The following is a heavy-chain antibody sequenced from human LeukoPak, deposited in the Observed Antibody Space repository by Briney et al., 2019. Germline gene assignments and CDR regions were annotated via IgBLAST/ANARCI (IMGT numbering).Heavy chain of an antibody. CDR2: VFTTVIT. CDR3: ARHRLGIRDFDY. J-gene: IGHJ4*02. D-gene: IGHD6-19*01. Sequence: SETLSLTCTVFDGSISSHYWSWIRQPPGKELEWLGFVFTTVITSYNPSLKSRVTISVDTSTNQLSLKLTSVTAADTAVYYCARHRLGIRDFDYWGQGTLVTVSS. V-gene: IGHV4-4*09. CDR1: DGSISSHY.